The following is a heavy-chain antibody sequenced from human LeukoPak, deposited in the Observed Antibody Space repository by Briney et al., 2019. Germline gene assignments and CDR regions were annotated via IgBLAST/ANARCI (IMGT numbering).Heavy chain of an antibody. CDR3: ARHTGSGDTAMVTPSYYGMDV. D-gene: IGHD5-18*01. CDR2: IYPGDFDT. V-gene: IGHV5-51*01. CDR1: GYSFTSYW. J-gene: IGHJ6*02. Sequence: GESLQISCQGSGYSFTSYWIGWVRQTPGKGLEWMGIIYPGDFDTRYSPSFQGQVTSPADKSISTAYLQWSSLKASDTAMYYCARHTGSGDTAMVTPSYYGMDVWGQGTTVTVSS.